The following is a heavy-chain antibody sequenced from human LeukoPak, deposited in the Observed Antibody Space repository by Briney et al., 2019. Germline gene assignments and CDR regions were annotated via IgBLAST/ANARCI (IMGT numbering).Heavy chain of an antibody. V-gene: IGHV3-30*18. J-gene: IGHJ3*01. CDR3: AKPRDIDSWAFDV. CDR1: GFTFNNHD. CDR2: ISYDGRNK. Sequence: GGSLRLSCAASGFTFNNHDMHWVRQAPGQGLEWVAGISYDGRNKYYADSVKGRFTISRDNSKNTLNLQMNSLRTEDTAVYYCAKPRDIDSWAFDVWGQETMFTVS. D-gene: IGHD2-15*01.